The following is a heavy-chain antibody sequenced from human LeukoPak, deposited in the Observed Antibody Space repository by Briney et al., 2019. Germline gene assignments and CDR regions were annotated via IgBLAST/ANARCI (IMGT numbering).Heavy chain of an antibody. J-gene: IGHJ6*02. D-gene: IGHD2-2*01. Sequence: ASVKVSCKASGGTFSSYAISWVRQAPGQGLEWMGGIIPIFGTANYAQKFQGRVTITADESTGTAYMELSSLRSEDTAVYYCASTQDIVVVPAAGYYYYGMDVWGQGTTVTVSS. CDR1: GGTFSSYA. CDR3: ASTQDIVVVPAAGYYYYGMDV. V-gene: IGHV1-69*13. CDR2: IIPIFGTA.